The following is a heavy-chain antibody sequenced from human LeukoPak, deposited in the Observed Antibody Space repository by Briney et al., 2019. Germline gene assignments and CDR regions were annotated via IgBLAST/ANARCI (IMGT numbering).Heavy chain of an antibody. Sequence: ASVRVSCKPSRCTFSSYAISGVRQAAGHGLEGRGRIILSLGLANYAQNFQGRVTITADKSTSTGYMDLSSLRSEGRAVYYRARDMAGEWAPEPSTEPQYWGQGSLVTVSS. CDR1: RCTFSSYA. J-gene: IGHJ4*02. D-gene: IGHD3-10*01. CDR3: ARDMAGEWAPEPSTEPQY. CDR2: IILSLGLA. V-gene: IGHV1-69*04.